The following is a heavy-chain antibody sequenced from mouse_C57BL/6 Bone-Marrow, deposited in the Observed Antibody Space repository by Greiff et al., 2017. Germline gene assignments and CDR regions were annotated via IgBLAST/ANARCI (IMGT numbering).Heavy chain of an antibody. V-gene: IGHV1-64*01. D-gene: IGHD1-1*01. CDR1: GYTFTSYW. Sequence: QVHVKQPGAELVKPGASVKLSCKASGYTFTSYWMHWVKQRPGQGLEWIGMIHPNSGSTNYNEKFKSKATLTVDKSSSTAYMQLSSLTSEDSAVYYCARPLYGSSPAWFAYWGQGTLVTVSA. CDR3: ARPLYGSSPAWFAY. J-gene: IGHJ3*01. CDR2: IHPNSGST.